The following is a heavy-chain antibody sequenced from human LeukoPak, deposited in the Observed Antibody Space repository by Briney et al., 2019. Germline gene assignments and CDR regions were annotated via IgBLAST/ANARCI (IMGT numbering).Heavy chain of an antibody. D-gene: IGHD3-16*02. V-gene: IGHV4-34*01. CDR2: INHSGST. CDR3: ARFPYYDYVWGSYRYSFDY. J-gene: IGHJ4*02. CDR1: GGSFSGYY. Sequence: PSETLSLTCAVYGGSFSGYYWSWIRQPPGKGLEWIGEINHSGSTNYNPSLKSRVTISVDTSKNQFSLKLSSVTAAGTAVYYCARFPYYDYVWGSYRYSFDYWGQGTLVTVSS.